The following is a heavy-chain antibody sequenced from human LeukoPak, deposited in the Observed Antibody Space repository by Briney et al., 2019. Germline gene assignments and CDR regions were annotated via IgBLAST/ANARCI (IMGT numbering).Heavy chain of an antibody. CDR3: AKDYHEVTIFGVVIKPYYGMDV. D-gene: IGHD3-3*01. Sequence: PGGSLRLSCAASGFTFSSYAMSWVRQAPGKGLEWVSAISGSGGSTYYADSVKGRFTISRDNSKNTLYLQMNSLRAEDTAVYYCAKDYHEVTIFGVVIKPYYGMDVWGQGTTVTVSS. CDR2: ISGSGGST. CDR1: GFTFSSYA. V-gene: IGHV3-23*01. J-gene: IGHJ6*02.